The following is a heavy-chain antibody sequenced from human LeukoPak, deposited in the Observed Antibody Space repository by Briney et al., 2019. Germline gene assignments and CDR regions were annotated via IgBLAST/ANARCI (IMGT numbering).Heavy chain of an antibody. CDR2: FDPEDGET. V-gene: IGHV1-24*01. CDR1: GFTFSRYG. Sequence: GGSLRLSCAASGFTFSRYGMHWVRQAPGKGLEWMGGFDPEDGETIYAQKSQGRVTMTEDTSTDTAYMELSSLRSEDTAVYYCATFLWFGEYPFWGQGTLVTVSS. J-gene: IGHJ4*02. CDR3: ATFLWFGEYPF. D-gene: IGHD3-10*01.